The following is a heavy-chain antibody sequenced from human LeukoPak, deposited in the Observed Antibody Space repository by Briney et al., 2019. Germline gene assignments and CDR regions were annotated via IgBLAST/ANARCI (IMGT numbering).Heavy chain of an antibody. CDR3: ARSDILTGYYRR. V-gene: IGHV4-39*01. D-gene: IGHD3-9*01. J-gene: IGHJ4*02. CDR1: GGSISSGSYY. CDR2: IYYSGST. Sequence: SETLSLTCTVSGGSISSGSYYWGWIRQPPGKGLEWIGYIYYSGSTYYNPSLKSRVTISVDTSKNQFSLKLSSVTAADTAVYYCARSDILTGYYRRWGQGTLVTVSS.